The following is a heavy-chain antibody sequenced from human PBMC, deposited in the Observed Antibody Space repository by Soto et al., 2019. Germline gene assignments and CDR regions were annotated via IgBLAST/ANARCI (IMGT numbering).Heavy chain of an antibody. D-gene: IGHD3-3*01. CDR3: ARGGVYDFWSGLFD. CDR1: GASISRVDYY. CDR2: TYNNGRP. J-gene: IGHJ4*02. V-gene: IGHV4-30-4*01. Sequence: SETLSLTCTVSGASISRVDYYWNWIRQSPGKGLEWIGNTYNNGRPNYNPSLKSLVTISGDSSKNQFSLKLRSLSAAYTAVYYCARGGVYDFWSGLFDWGQGTLVTVSS.